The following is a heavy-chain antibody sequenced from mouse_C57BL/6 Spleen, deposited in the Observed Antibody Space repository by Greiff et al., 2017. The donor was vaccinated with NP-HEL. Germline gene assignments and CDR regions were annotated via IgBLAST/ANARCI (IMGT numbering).Heavy chain of an antibody. CDR2: IDPSDSYT. CDR1: GYTFTSYW. Sequence: QVQLQQPGAELVKPGASVKLSCKASGYTFTSYWMQWVKQRPGQGLEWIGEIDPSDSYTNYNQKFKGKATLTVDTSSSTAYMQLSSLTSEDSAVYYCAREVGTKYFDYWGQGTTLTVSS. V-gene: IGHV1-50*01. CDR3: AREVGTKYFDY. J-gene: IGHJ2*01. D-gene: IGHD1-1*01.